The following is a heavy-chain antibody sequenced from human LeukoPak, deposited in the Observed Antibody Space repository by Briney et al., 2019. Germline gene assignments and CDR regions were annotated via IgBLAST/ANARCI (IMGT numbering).Heavy chain of an antibody. Sequence: SETLSLTCTVSGGSISSYYWSWIRQPPGKGLEWIGYIYYSGSTNYNPSLKSRVTISVDTSKNQFSLKLSSVTAADTAVYYCARHTALYYYGSGSYLRYFDYWGQGTLVTVSS. D-gene: IGHD3-10*01. CDR2: IYYSGST. J-gene: IGHJ4*02. CDR1: GGSISSYY. V-gene: IGHV4-59*08. CDR3: ARHTALYYYGSGSYLRYFDY.